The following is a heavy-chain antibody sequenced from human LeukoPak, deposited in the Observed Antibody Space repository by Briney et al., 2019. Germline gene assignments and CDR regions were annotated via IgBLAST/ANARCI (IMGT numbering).Heavy chain of an antibody. Sequence: XCAASGFTFSSYWMXWVRQAPGKGLEWVANIKRDGSEKYYVDSVKGRFTISRDNAKNSLYLQMNSLRAEDTAVYYCATDDNSGSDYWGQGTLVTVSS. CDR3: ATDDNSGSDY. CDR1: GFTFSSYW. D-gene: IGHD3-22*01. J-gene: IGHJ4*02. CDR2: IKRDGSEK. V-gene: IGHV3-7*01.